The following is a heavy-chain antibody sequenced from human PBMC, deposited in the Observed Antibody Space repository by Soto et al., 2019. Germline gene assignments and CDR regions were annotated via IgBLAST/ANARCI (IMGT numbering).Heavy chain of an antibody. D-gene: IGHD4-4*01. CDR3: ARVMPTVSNWFDP. CDR2: IIPIFGTA. Sequence: SVKVSCKASGGTFSSYAISWVRQAPGQGLEWMGGIIPIFGTANYAQKFQGRVTITADESTSTAYMELSSLRSEDTAVYYCARVMPTVSNWFDPWGQGTLVTVSS. J-gene: IGHJ5*02. V-gene: IGHV1-69*13. CDR1: GGTFSSYA.